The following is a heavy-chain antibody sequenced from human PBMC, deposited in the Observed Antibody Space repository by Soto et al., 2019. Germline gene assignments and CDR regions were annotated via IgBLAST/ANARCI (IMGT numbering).Heavy chain of an antibody. CDR2: ISAYNGDS. CDR3: VRARTNHDY. J-gene: IGHJ4*02. V-gene: IGHV1-18*01. D-gene: IGHD2-8*01. Sequence: QVQLVQSGPEVQKPGASVKVSCKTSGYTFTNYDISWVRQAPEQGLEWMGWISAYNGDSNYEQSLQGRVTMTTDTSPSTAYMELRSLRSDDTAVYYCVRARTNHDYWGQGTLVTVSS. CDR1: GYTFTNYD.